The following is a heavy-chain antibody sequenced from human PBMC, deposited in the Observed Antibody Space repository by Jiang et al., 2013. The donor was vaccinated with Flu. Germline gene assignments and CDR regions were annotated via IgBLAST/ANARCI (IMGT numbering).Heavy chain of an antibody. CDR1: GGSVSSGGYH. Sequence: GPGLVKPSQTLSLSCSVSGGSVSSGGYHWNWIRQHPGTGLEWIGYIFYSGSPYYNPSLKSRVTISLDTSKNQFSLKLRSVTAADTAVYYCARSKDFWSGYENWGQGALVTVSS. CDR2: IFYSGSP. V-gene: IGHV4-31*03. CDR3: ARSKDFWSGYEN. J-gene: IGHJ4*02. D-gene: IGHD3-3*01.